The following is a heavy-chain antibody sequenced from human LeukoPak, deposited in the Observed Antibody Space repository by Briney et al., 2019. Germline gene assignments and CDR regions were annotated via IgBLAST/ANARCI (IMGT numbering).Heavy chain of an antibody. V-gene: IGHV3-21*04. CDR3: AKLPYCSSTSCYYFDY. CDR1: GFTFSSYS. D-gene: IGHD2-2*01. J-gene: IGHJ4*02. CDR2: ISSSSSYI. Sequence: GGSLRLSCAASGFTFSSYSMNWVRQAPGKGLEWVSSISSSSSYIYYADSVKGRFTISRDNAKNSLYLQMNSLRAEDTAVYYCAKLPYCSSTSCYYFDYWGQGTLVTVSS.